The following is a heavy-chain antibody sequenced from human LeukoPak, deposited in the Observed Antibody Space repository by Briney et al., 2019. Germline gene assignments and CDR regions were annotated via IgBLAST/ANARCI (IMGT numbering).Heavy chain of an antibody. V-gene: IGHV4-59*01. Sequence: KASETLSLTCTVSGDSISSYYWSWIRQPPGEGLEWIGYIYHSGSTNYNPSLKSRVTISVDTSKSQFSLKLSSVTAADTAVYYCATGYSSTWYYFDYWGQGTLVTVSS. CDR2: IYHSGST. CDR1: GDSISSYY. CDR3: ATGYSSTWYYFDY. J-gene: IGHJ4*02. D-gene: IGHD6-13*01.